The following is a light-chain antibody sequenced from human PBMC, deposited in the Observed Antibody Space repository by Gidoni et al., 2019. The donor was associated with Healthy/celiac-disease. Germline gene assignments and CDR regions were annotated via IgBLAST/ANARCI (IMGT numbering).Light chain of an antibody. CDR1: KSVSSY. J-gene: IGKJ4*01. CDR3: QQRSNWPPALT. Sequence: EIVLTQSPATLSFSPGARATLSCRASKSVSSYLDWYQQKPGKAPRLLIYDASNRATGIPARFSVSGSGTDFTLTISSLEPEDFAVYYCQQRSNWPPALTFGGGTKVEIK. CDR2: DAS. V-gene: IGKV3-11*01.